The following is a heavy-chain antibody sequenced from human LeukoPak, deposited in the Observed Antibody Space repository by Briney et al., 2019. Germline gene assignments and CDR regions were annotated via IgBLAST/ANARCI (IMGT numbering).Heavy chain of an antibody. CDR2: LWFDGSNK. Sequence: GGSLRLSCAASGFTFSSYGLHWVRQAPAKGLEWVAVLWFDGSNKYYAASLKGRFTISGDNSKNTLCLQMNSLRAEDTAVYYCARPDYDSSGYADYWGQGTLVTVSS. D-gene: IGHD3-22*01. CDR3: ARPDYDSSGYADY. V-gene: IGHV3-33*01. CDR1: GFTFSSYG. J-gene: IGHJ4*02.